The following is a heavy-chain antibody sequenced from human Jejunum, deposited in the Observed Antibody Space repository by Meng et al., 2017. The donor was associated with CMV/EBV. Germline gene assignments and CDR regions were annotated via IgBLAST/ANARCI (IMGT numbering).Heavy chain of an antibody. D-gene: IGHD6-6*01. Sequence: SKASGYTFTVYEFPWVRQAPGQGLEWMGRINPYSGGTTYSQKFQGRLTMTRDTSISTAYMELSSLTSDDTAVYYCARDLMAADHTPYWGQGSLVTVSS. CDR3: ARDLMAADHTPY. J-gene: IGHJ4*02. V-gene: IGHV1-2*06. CDR2: INPYSGGT. CDR1: GYTFTVYE.